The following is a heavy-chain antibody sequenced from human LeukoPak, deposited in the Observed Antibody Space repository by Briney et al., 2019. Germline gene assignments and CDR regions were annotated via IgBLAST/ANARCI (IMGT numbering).Heavy chain of an antibody. J-gene: IGHJ4*02. CDR3: AKPKDNSLYCFDY. D-gene: IGHD1-20*01. CDR2: TSGSGGST. CDR1: AFTFRSYA. Sequence: GESLRLSCAASAFTFRSYAMSWVRQAGGKGLEWVSATSGSGGSTYYADSVKGRFTISRDNSKNTLYLQMSSLRAEDTAVYYCAKPKDNSLYCFDYWGQGTLVTVSS. V-gene: IGHV3-23*01.